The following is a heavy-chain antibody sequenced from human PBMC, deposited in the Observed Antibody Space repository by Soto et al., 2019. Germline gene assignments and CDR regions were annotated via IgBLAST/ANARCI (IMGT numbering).Heavy chain of an antibody. J-gene: IGHJ6*04. CDR2: ISGSGGST. CDR1: RFTLSSYA. Sequence: PGGSLRLSCAASRFTLSSYAMTWVRQAPGKGLEWVSGISGSGGSTTYADSVKGRFTISRDNSKNTLYLQMNSLRAEDTAVYYCAEASTGGVPEALDVWGKGTTVTVSS. CDR3: AEASTGGVPEALDV. V-gene: IGHV3-23*01. D-gene: IGHD2-8*02.